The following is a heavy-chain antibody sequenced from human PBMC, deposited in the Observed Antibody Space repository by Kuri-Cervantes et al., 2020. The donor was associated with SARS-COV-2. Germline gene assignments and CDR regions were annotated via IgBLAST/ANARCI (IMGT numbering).Heavy chain of an antibody. CDR1: GYSFTSYW. CDR3: SRQLTGGFDMHAFDI. Sequence: GESLKISRKGFGYSFTSYWNGWVRQMPGKGLEWMGIIYPGDSDTRYSPSFQGQVTISADQSISTAYLQWSSLEASDTAMYYCSRQLTGGFDMHAFDIWGQGTMVTVSS. V-gene: IGHV5-51*01. D-gene: IGHD7-27*01. CDR2: IYPGDSDT. J-gene: IGHJ3*02.